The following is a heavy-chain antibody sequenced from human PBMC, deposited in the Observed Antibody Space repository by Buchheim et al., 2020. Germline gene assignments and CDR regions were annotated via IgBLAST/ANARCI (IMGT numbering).Heavy chain of an antibody. CDR2: IYSCGST. CDR1: GFTVSSNY. J-gene: IGHJ4*02. D-gene: IGHD3-10*01. Sequence: EVQLVESGGGLIQPGGSLRLSCAASGFTVSSNYMSWVRQAPGKGLEWVSVIYSCGSTYYADSVKGRFTISRDNAKNSLYLQMNSLRAEDTAVYYCARGSVYGSGTAFDYWGQGTL. V-gene: IGHV3-66*03. CDR3: ARGSVYGSGTAFDY.